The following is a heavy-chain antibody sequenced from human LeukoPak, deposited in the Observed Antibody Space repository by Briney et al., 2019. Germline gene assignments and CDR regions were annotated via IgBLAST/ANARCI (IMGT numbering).Heavy chain of an antibody. J-gene: IGHJ4*02. CDR3: ARHSGSSPHYFDY. CDR1: GGSISSYY. V-gene: IGHV4-59*08. CDR2: IYYSGST. D-gene: IGHD1-26*01. Sequence: SETLSLTCTLSGGSISSYYWSWLRQPPGKGLEWLGFIYYSGSTHYKSSLKSRVTISVDTSKNQFSLRLSSVNAADTAVYYCARHSGSSPHYFDYWGQGTLVTVSS.